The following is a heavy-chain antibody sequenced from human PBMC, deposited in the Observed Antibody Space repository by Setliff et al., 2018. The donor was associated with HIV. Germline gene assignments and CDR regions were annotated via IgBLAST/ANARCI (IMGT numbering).Heavy chain of an antibody. CDR1: GYTFTSYA. Sequence: GASVKVSCKASGYTFTSYAMHWVRQAPGQGLEWMGGIIPIFGTANYAQKFQGRVTITTDESTSTVYMELSSLRSEDTAVYYCARAAYGYDSSGYFFDYWGQGTLVTVSS. D-gene: IGHD3-22*01. CDR2: IIPIFGTA. J-gene: IGHJ4*02. CDR3: ARAAYGYDSSGYFFDY. V-gene: IGHV1-69*05.